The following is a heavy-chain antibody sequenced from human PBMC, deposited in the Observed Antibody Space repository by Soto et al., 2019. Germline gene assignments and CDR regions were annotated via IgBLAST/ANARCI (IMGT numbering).Heavy chain of an antibody. CDR1: GGSFSGYY. CDR3: ANPYIAVPGLDAFDI. V-gene: IGHV4-34*01. J-gene: IGHJ3*02. Sequence: QVQLQQWGAGLLKPSETLSRTCAVYGGSFSGYYWSWIRQPPGKGLEWIGEINHSGSTNYNPSLKSLVTLSVDTSKNQCSLKLSAVTAADTAVYYCANPYIAVPGLDAFDIWGQGTMVTVSS. CDR2: INHSGST. D-gene: IGHD6-19*01.